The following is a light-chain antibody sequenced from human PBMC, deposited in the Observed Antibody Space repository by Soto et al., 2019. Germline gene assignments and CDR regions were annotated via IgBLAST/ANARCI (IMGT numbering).Light chain of an antibody. Sequence: DIQMTQSPSTLSAPVGDRVTITCRASQTISSWLAWYQQKPGKAPKLLIYKTSNLQSGVPSRFSGSGSGTEFSLTISSLQPDDFATYYCQQYNSFSLTFGGGTRVEVK. CDR1: QTISSW. CDR2: KTS. J-gene: IGKJ4*01. V-gene: IGKV1-5*03. CDR3: QQYNSFSLT.